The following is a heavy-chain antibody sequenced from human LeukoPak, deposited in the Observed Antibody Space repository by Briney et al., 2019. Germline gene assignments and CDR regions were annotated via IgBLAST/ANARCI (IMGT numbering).Heavy chain of an antibody. D-gene: IGHD3-3*01. V-gene: IGHV3-7*01. CDR2: IKQDGSEK. CDR3: ARVARDTIFGVVINYYYYMDV. J-gene: IGHJ6*03. CDR1: GFTFSSYW. Sequence: GGSLRLSCAASGFTFSSYWMSWARQAPGKGLEWVANIKQDGSEKYYVDSVKGRFTISRDNAKNSLYLQMNSLRAEDTAVYYCARVARDTIFGVVINYYYYMDVWGKGTTVTVSS.